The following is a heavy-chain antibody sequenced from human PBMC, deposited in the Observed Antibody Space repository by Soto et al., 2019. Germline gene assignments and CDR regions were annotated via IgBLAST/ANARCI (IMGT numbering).Heavy chain of an antibody. D-gene: IGHD6-19*01. J-gene: IGHJ4*02. CDR3: ARSVEGHFDY. CDR2: ITSDTKTI. Sequence: EVQLVESGGDLVHRGRSLRLSCVASGFTFSVYSMNWVRQAPGKGLEWFSYITSDTKTIKYADSVKGRFTISRDNAKNSVYLQMNSLRDEDTAVYYCARSVEGHFDYWGQGTVVTVSS. CDR1: GFTFSVYS. V-gene: IGHV3-48*02.